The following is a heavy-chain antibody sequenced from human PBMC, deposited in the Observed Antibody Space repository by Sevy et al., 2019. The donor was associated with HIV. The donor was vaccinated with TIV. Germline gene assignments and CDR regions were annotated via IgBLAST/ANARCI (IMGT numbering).Heavy chain of an antibody. Sequence: ASVKVSCKASGGTFSSYAISWVRQAPGQGLEWMGGIIPIFGTANYAQKFQGRVTITADESTGPAYMELSSLRSEDTAVYYCARRGARRIAARRPGDAFDIWGQGTMVTVSS. CDR1: GGTFSSYA. V-gene: IGHV1-69*13. CDR2: IIPIFGTA. D-gene: IGHD6-6*01. J-gene: IGHJ3*02. CDR3: ARRGARRIAARRPGDAFDI.